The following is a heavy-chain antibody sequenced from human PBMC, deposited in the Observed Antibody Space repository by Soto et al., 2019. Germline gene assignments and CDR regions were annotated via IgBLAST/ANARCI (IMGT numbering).Heavy chain of an antibody. Sequence: GASVKVSCKASGYTFTGYYMHWVRQAPGHGLEWMGWINPNSGGTNYAQKFQGRVTMTRDTSISTAYMELSRLRSDDTAVYYCGLGYCSGGSCYDGMDVWGQGTTVTVSS. CDR3: GLGYCSGGSCYDGMDV. J-gene: IGHJ6*02. V-gene: IGHV1-2*02. CDR1: GYTFTGYY. CDR2: INPNSGGT. D-gene: IGHD2-15*01.